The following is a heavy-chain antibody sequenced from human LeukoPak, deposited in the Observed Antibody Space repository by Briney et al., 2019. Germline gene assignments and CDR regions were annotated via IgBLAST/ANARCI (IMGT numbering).Heavy chain of an antibody. V-gene: IGHV1-2*02. D-gene: IGHD6-6*01. J-gene: IGHJ6*03. Sequence: ASVKDTFMSSGYTLTPYYLHGVRQAAGQGLEGMGWINPNDGLTKRSQKFQGRVNMTRHTYISTAYMQLSSLGSDDTAFYYCARDHSSSSISWNYYYFYMDVWGKGTTVTVSS. CDR1: GYTLTPYY. CDR2: INPNDGLT. CDR3: ARDHSSSSISWNYYYFYMDV.